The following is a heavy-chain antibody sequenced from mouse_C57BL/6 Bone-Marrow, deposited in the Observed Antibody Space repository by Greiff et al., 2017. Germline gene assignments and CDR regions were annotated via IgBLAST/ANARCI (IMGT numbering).Heavy chain of an antibody. Sequence: EVQLVESGGDLVKPGGSLKLSCAASGFTFSSYGMSWVRQTPDKRLEWVATISSGGSYTYYPDSVKGRFTISRDNAKNTLYLQMSSLKSEDTAMYYGASGYGSSYVWFAYWGQGTLVTVSA. V-gene: IGHV5-6*01. J-gene: IGHJ3*01. CDR3: ASGYGSSYVWFAY. D-gene: IGHD1-1*01. CDR2: ISSGGSYT. CDR1: GFTFSSYG.